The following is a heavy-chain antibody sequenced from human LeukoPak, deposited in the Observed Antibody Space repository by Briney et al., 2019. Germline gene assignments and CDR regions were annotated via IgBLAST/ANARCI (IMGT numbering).Heavy chain of an antibody. D-gene: IGHD6-13*01. V-gene: IGHV3-23*01. J-gene: IGHJ4*02. CDR1: GFTFSSYA. Sequence: GGSLRLSCAASGFTFSSYAMSWVRQAPGKGLEWASAISGSGGSTYYADSVKGRFTISRDNSKNTLYLQMNSLRAEDTAVYYCAKSVGSSSWTAFDYWGQGTLVTVSS. CDR3: AKSVGSSSWTAFDY. CDR2: ISGSGGST.